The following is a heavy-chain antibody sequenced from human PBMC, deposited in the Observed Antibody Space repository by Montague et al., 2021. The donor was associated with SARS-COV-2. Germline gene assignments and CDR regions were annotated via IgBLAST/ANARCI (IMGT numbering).Heavy chain of an antibody. D-gene: IGHD3-3*01. CDR1: GFTIRSHW. Sequence: SLRLSCAASGFTIRSHWMHWVRQVPEKGLVWVSRIDNDGSSTNYVDSVKGRFTISRDNAKNTLDLQMNSLRVEDTAVYYCARGVGITIFGDLSLEGDYYYSMDVWGQGTAVTVSS. CDR2: IDNDGSST. J-gene: IGHJ6*02. V-gene: IGHV3-74*01. CDR3: ARGVGITIFGDLSLEGDYYYSMDV.